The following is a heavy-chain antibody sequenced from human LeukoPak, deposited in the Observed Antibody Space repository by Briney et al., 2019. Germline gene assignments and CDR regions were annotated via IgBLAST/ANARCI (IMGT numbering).Heavy chain of an antibody. CDR1: GFTFSNYW. CDR3: TRDEAAATN. V-gene: IGHV3-7*01. Sequence: PGGSLRLSCAGSGFTFSNYWMSWVRQAPGKGPEWVANIKQDGREKHYVDSVKGRFTISRDNAKSLLYLQMNSLRAEDTALYYCTRDEAAATNWGQGTLVTVSS. CDR2: IKQDGREK. J-gene: IGHJ4*02. D-gene: IGHD6-13*01.